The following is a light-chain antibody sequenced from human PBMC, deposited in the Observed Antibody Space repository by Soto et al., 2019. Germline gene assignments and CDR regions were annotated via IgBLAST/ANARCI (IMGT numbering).Light chain of an antibody. CDR1: QSVSSSY. Sequence: EIVLTQSPGTLSFSPLERATLSCRASQSVSSSYLAWYQQKPGQAPRLLIYGASSRATGIPDRFSGSGSGTDFTLTISRLEPEDFAVYYCQQYGSSPRTFGQGTKVEIK. CDR3: QQYGSSPRT. J-gene: IGKJ1*01. CDR2: GAS. V-gene: IGKV3-20*01.